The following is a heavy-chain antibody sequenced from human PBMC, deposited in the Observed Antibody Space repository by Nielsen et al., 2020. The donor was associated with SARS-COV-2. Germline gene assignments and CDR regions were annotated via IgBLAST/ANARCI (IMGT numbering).Heavy chain of an antibody. J-gene: IGHJ4*02. Sequence: GESLKISCAASGFTFSSYAMSWVRQAPGKGLEWVSAISGSGGSTYYADSVKGRFTISRDNSKNTLYLQMNSLRAEDTAVYYCARGQLLLYYFDYWGQGTLVTVSS. CDR2: ISGSGGST. D-gene: IGHD2-15*01. CDR3: ARGQLLLYYFDY. V-gene: IGHV3-23*01. CDR1: GFTFSSYA.